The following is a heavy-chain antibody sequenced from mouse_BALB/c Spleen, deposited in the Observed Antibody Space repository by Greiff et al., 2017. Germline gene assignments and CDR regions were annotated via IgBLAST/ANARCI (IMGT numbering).Heavy chain of an antibody. D-gene: IGHD1-1*01. J-gene: IGHJ4*01. CDR2: INPSSGYT. CDR3: ARNYYYGSSYVGAMDY. Sequence: VQLQESGAELARPGASVKMSCKASGYTFTSYTMHWVKQRPGQGLEWIGYINPSSGYTNYNQKFKDKATLTADKSSSTAYMQLSSLTSEDSAVYYCARNYYYGSSYVGAMDYWGQGTSVTVSS. V-gene: IGHV1-4*01. CDR1: GYTFTSYT.